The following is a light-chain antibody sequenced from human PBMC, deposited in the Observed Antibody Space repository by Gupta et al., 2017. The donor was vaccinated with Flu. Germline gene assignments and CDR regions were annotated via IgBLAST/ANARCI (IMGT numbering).Light chain of an antibody. CDR3: QKYDNWTGT. CDR2: GAS. Sequence: EIVMTQSPATLSVSPGERATLSCRASQSLSSNLAGYQQKPGQAPRLLSYGASTRATGIPARCSGSGSGTEFTLTISSLQSEDFAVYDCQKYDNWTGTCGQETKLEIK. V-gene: IGKV3-15*01. CDR1: QSLSSN. J-gene: IGKJ2*01.